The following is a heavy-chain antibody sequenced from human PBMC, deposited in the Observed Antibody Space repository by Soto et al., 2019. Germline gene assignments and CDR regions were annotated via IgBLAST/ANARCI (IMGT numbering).Heavy chain of an antibody. Sequence: QVHLVQSGGGLVKPGGSLRLSCEASGLSFRDFYMVWIRQAPGKGLEWVAFIGPSDTGIYYAESVKGRFTISRDNAKDSLFLQMKSLKGEDTAIYYCARDLRAFGVASRFDPWGQGTLVTVSS. J-gene: IGHJ5*02. V-gene: IGHV3-11*01. CDR2: IGPSDTGI. D-gene: IGHD2-21*01. CDR3: ARDLRAFGVASRFDP. CDR1: GLSFRDFY.